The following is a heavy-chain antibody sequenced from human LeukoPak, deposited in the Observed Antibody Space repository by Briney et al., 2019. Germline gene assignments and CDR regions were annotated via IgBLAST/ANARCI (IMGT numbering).Heavy chain of an antibody. CDR3: VAELTGDGGNWFDP. V-gene: IGHV4-39*07. D-gene: IGHD7-27*01. CDR1: GGSISSSSYY. J-gene: IGHJ5*02. CDR2: IYYSGST. Sequence: SETLSLTCTVSGGSISSSSYYWGWIRRPPGKGLEWIGSIYYSGSTYYNPSLKSRVTISVDTSKNQFSLKLSSVTAADTAVYYCVAELTGDGGNWFDPWGQGTLVTVSS.